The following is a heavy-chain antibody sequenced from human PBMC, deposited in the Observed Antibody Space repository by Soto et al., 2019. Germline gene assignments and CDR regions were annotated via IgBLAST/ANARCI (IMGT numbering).Heavy chain of an antibody. CDR3: ASVAAIDTAYYYYGMDV. Sequence: SVEVSCKASGGTFSSYAISWVRQAPGQGLEWMGGIIPIFGTANYAQKFQGRVTITADESTSTAYMELSSLRSEDTAVYYCASVAAIDTAYYYYGMDVWGQGTTVTVSS. D-gene: IGHD2-15*01. CDR1: GGTFSSYA. CDR2: IIPIFGTA. V-gene: IGHV1-69*13. J-gene: IGHJ6*02.